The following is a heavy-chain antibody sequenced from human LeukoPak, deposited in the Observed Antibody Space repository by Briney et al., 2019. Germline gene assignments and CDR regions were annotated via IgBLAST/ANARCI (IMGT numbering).Heavy chain of an antibody. CDR1: GGTFSSYA. V-gene: IGHV1-69*01. CDR2: IIPIFGTA. J-gene: IGHJ4*02. CDR3: ARGTTVVSYFDY. Sequence: VTSVKVSCKASGGTFSSYAISWVRQAPGQGLEWMGGIIPIFGTANYAQKFQGRVTITADESTSTAYMELSSLGSEDTAVYYCARGTTVVSYFDYWGQGTLVTVSS. D-gene: IGHD4-23*01.